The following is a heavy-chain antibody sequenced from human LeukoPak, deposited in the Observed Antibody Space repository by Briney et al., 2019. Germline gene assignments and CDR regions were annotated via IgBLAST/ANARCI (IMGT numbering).Heavy chain of an antibody. J-gene: IGHJ6*03. Sequence: SETLSLTCAVYGGSFSGYYWSWIRQPPGKGLEWIGEINHSGSTNYNPSLKSRVTISVDTSKNQFSLKLSSVTAADTAVYYCARGGYSYGHDYYYMAVWGKGTTVTISS. CDR3: ARGGYSYGHDYYYMAV. CDR1: GGSFSGYY. V-gene: IGHV4-34*01. CDR2: INHSGST. D-gene: IGHD5-18*01.